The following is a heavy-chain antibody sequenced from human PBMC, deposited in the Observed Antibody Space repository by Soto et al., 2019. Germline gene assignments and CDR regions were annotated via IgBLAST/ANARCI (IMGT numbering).Heavy chain of an antibody. D-gene: IGHD3-16*01. CDR1: GYTFTSYD. J-gene: IGHJ5*02. CDR2: MYPNSGNP. V-gene: IGHV1-8*01. CDR3: ARLLFRVVYLYTCSDH. Sequence: QVQLVQSGAEVKKPGASVKVSCKASGYTFTSYDINWVRQATGQGLEWMGWMYPNSGNPAYALKFQRILAMNRISSIRTAYIELVSLLYEDTAVYYCARLLFRVVYLYTCSDHWGQGTLVTVSP.